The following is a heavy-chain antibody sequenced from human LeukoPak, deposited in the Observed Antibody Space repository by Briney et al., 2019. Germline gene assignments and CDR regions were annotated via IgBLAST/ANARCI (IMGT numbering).Heavy chain of an antibody. CDR1: GFTFSSYS. CDR3: ARAAGRYSNYFQVLSVAAEFDP. J-gene: IGHJ5*02. V-gene: IGHV3-21*01. D-gene: IGHD4-11*01. CDR2: INSSSSYI. Sequence: GGSLRLSCAASGFTFSSYSMTWVRQAPGKGLEWVSSINSSSSYIYYADSVKGRFTISRDNAKNSLYLQMNSLRAEDTAVYYCARAAGRYSNYFQVLSVAAEFDPWGQGTLVTVSS.